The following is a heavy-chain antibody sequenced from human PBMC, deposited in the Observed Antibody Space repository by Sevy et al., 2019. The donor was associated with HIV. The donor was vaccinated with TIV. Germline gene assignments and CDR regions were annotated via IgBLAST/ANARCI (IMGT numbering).Heavy chain of an antibody. Sequence: ASVKVSCKASGGTFSSYAISWVRQAPGQGLEWMGGIIPIFGTGNYAQKFQGRVTITADESTSTAYMELSSLRSEDTAVYYCAWSFNWYYDILTGYRPGRYGMDVWGQGTTVTVS. CDR1: GGTFSSYA. CDR3: AWSFNWYYDILTGYRPGRYGMDV. D-gene: IGHD3-9*01. V-gene: IGHV1-69*13. CDR2: IIPIFGTG. J-gene: IGHJ6*02.